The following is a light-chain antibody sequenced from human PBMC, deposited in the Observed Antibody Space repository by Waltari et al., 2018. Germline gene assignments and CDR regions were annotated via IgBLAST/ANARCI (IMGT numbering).Light chain of an antibody. J-gene: IGKJ1*01. CDR1: QSVSRF. CDR3: QKYDRLPAT. V-gene: IGKV3-20*01. Sequence: EIVLTQSPGTLSLSTGERGTLSCRASQSVSRFLAWYQQKPGQAPRLLIYGASTRATGIPDRFSGSGSGTDFSLTISRLEPEDFVVYYCQKYDRLPATFGQGTKVEIK. CDR2: GAS.